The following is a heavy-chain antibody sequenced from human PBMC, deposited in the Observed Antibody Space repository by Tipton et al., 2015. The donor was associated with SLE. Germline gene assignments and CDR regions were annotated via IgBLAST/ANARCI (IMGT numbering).Heavy chain of an antibody. Sequence: TLSLTCTVSGGSISSYYWSWIRQPPGKGLEWIGYIYYSGSTNYNPSLKSRVTISLDMSKNQFSLKLSSVTAADTAVYYCASSGRVRGVIKGNWFDPWDQGTLVTVSS. CDR2: IYYSGST. V-gene: IGHV4-59*01. D-gene: IGHD3-10*01. CDR1: GGSISSYY. CDR3: ASSGRVRGVIKGNWFDP. J-gene: IGHJ5*02.